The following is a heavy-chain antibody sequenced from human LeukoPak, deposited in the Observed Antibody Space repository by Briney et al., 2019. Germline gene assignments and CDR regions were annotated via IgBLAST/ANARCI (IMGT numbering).Heavy chain of an antibody. CDR3: ARGPGSGWTPFDY. V-gene: IGHV4-34*01. CDR1: GGSFSGYY. Sequence: SETLSLTCAVYGGSFSGYYWSWIRQPPGKGLEWIGEISHSGSTNYNPSLKSRVTISVDTSKNQFSLKLSSVTAADTAVYYCARGPGSGWTPFDYWGQGTLVTVSS. J-gene: IGHJ4*02. CDR2: ISHSGST. D-gene: IGHD6-19*01.